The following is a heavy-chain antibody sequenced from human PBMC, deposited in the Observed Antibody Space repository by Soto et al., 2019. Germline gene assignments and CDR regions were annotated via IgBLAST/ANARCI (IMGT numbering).Heavy chain of an antibody. Sequence: ASETLSLTCTVSGGSISSYYWSWIRQPPGKGLEWIGYIYYSGSTNYNPSLKSRVTISVDTSKNQFSLKLSSVTAADTAVYYCARDSPLYGSGSSVYGMDVWGQGTTVTVSS. D-gene: IGHD3-10*01. CDR1: GGSISSYY. CDR3: ARDSPLYGSGSSVYGMDV. J-gene: IGHJ6*02. CDR2: IYYSGST. V-gene: IGHV4-59*01.